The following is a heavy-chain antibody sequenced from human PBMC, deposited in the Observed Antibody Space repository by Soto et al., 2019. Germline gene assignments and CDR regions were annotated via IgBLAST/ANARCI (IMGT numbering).Heavy chain of an antibody. CDR1: GFTFSSYG. CDR3: AKVRGVIDDYYYGMDV. V-gene: IGHV3-30*18. J-gene: IGHJ6*02. Sequence: QVQLVESGGGVVQPGRSLRLSCAASGFTFSSYGMHWVRQAPGKGLEWVAVISYDGSNKYYADSVKGRFTISRDNSKNTLYLQMNSLRAEDTAVYYCAKVRGVIDDYYYGMDVWGQGTTVTVSS. D-gene: IGHD3-10*01. CDR2: ISYDGSNK.